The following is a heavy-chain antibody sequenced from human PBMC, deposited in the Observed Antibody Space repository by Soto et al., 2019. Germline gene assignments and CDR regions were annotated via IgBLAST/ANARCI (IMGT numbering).Heavy chain of an antibody. D-gene: IGHD6-6*01. CDR1: GFTFNNYA. Sequence: ESGGGLVQPGGSLRLSCAASGFTFNNYAMTWVRQAPGKGLEWVSSISDSGSDTYYADSVKGRFTVSRDNSKNTLYLQMNSLRVEDTAVYYCAKRVAYRSSSAYFDCWGQGTLVTVSS. V-gene: IGHV3-23*01. J-gene: IGHJ4*02. CDR2: ISDSGSDT. CDR3: AKRVAYRSSSAYFDC.